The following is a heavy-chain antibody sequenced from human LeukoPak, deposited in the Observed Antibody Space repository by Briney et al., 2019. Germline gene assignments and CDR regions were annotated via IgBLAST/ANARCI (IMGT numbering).Heavy chain of an antibody. CDR1: GGSISSSNW. CDR3: ASGYSSVN. Sequence: SETLSLTCAVSGGSISSSNWWSWVRQPPGKGLEWIGEIYHSGSTNYNPSLKGRVTISVDTSKNQFSLKLSSVTAADTAVYYCASGYSSVNWGQGTLVTVSS. CDR2: IYHSGST. D-gene: IGHD6-19*01. J-gene: IGHJ4*02. V-gene: IGHV4-4*02.